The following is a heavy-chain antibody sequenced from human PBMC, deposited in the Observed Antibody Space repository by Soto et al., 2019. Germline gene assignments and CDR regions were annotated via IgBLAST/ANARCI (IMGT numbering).Heavy chain of an antibody. D-gene: IGHD3-10*01. CDR2: IYWNDDT. Sequence: QITLKESGPTLVKPTQTLTLTCTFSGLSLTTSGVGVGWIRQPPGKALEWLALIYWNDDTRYSPSLKNRVTITTDTSKNQVVLTMTDMDPVDTATYYCARRLTVVPLAFDLWGQGTMVTVSS. V-gene: IGHV2-5*01. CDR1: GLSLTTSGVG. CDR3: ARRLTVVPLAFDL. J-gene: IGHJ3*01.